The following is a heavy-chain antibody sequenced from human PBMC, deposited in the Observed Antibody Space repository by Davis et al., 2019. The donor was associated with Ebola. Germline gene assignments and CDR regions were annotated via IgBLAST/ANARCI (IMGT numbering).Heavy chain of an antibody. D-gene: IGHD3-16*01. CDR2: SFYGGST. Sequence: SETLSLTCTVSGGSIRSYVLRWIRRPPGRELEWVGYSFYGGSTNYSPSLKSRLTIAVDTSKNQFSLELSSVTAADTAVYYCARSLYPGYDGGLWWFAPWGQGTLVTVSS. V-gene: IGHV4-59*08. J-gene: IGHJ5*02. CDR3: ARSLYPGYDGGLWWFAP. CDR1: GGSIRSYV.